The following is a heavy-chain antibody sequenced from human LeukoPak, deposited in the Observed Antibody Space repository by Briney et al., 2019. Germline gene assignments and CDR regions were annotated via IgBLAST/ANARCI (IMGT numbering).Heavy chain of an antibody. D-gene: IGHD3-22*01. J-gene: IGHJ4*02. CDR2: ISSSSSYI. Sequence: PGGSLRLSCAASGFSFSSYWMSWVRQAPGKGLEWVSSISSSSSYIYYADSVKGRFTISRDNAKNSLYLQMNSLRAEDTAVYYCARGYYYDSSGYYFFPDYWGQGTLVTVSS. CDR1: GFSFSSYW. V-gene: IGHV3-21*01. CDR3: ARGYYYDSSGYYFFPDY.